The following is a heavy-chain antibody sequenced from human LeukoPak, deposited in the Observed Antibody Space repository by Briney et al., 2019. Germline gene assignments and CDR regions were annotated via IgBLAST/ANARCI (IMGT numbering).Heavy chain of an antibody. CDR3: ARRAGAYSHPYDY. D-gene: IGHD4/OR15-4a*01. CDR1: GFTFSSYG. Sequence: GGSLRLSCAASGFTFSSYGMSWVRQAPGKGLEWVSAISGSGGTTYYADSVKGRFTISRDNSKNTLYLQMNSLRAEDTAVYYCARRAGAYSHPYDYWGQGTLVTVSS. V-gene: IGHV3-23*01. CDR2: ISGSGGTT. J-gene: IGHJ4*02.